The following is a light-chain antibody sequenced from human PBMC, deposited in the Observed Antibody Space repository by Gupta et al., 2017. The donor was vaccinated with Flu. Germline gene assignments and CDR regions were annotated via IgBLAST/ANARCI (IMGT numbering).Light chain of an antibody. CDR2: NVN. J-gene: IGLJ2*01. CDR1: SSDVGGYEY. Sequence: SSDVGGYEYVSWYQQHPGKAPKLLIYNVNNRPSGVSNRFSGSKSGDTASLTISGLQADDEANYYCSSYSSTTTLVVFGGGTKLTV. CDR3: SSYSSTTTLVV. V-gene: IGLV2-14*03.